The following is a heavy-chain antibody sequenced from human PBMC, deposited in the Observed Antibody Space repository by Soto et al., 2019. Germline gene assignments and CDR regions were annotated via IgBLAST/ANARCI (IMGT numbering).Heavy chain of an antibody. V-gene: IGHV4-39*01. CDR3: ARSLSITIFGVVITHYYGMDV. CDR2: IYYSGST. CDR1: GGSISSSSYC. D-gene: IGHD3-3*01. J-gene: IGHJ6*02. Sequence: SETLSLTCTVSGGSISSSSYCWGWIRQPPGKGLEWIGSIYYSGSTYYNPSLKSRVTISVDTSKNQFSLKLSSVTAADTAVYYCARSLSITIFGVVITHYYGMDVWGQGTTVT.